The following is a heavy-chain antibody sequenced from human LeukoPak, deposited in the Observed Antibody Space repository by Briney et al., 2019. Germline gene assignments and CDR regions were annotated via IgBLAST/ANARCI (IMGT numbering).Heavy chain of an antibody. CDR3: AKDYSSGSPRRLDY. D-gene: IGHD3-10*01. CDR2: ISGSGGST. V-gene: IGHV3-23*01. CDR1: GFTFSSYG. J-gene: IGHJ4*02. Sequence: GGSLRLSCAASGFTFSSYGMSWVRQAPGKGLEWVSAISGSGGSTYYADSVKGRFTISRDNSKNTLYLQMNSLRAEDTAVYYCAKDYSSGSPRRLDYWGQGTLVTVSS.